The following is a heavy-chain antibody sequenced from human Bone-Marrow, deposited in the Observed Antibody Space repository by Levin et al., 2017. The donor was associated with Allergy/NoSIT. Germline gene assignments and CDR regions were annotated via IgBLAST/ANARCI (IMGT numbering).Heavy chain of an antibody. CDR3: ARPPQWLGYMDV. V-gene: IGHV3-48*01. D-gene: IGHD6-19*01. Sequence: GGSLRLSCEVSGFTFSYYSMNWVRQAPGKGLEWVSYISSSGDTIYYADSVRGRFTLSRDNAKNSLYLQMNSLRAEDTAVYYCARPPQWLGYMDVWGKGTTVTVSS. CDR2: ISSSGDTI. J-gene: IGHJ6*03. CDR1: GFTFSYYS.